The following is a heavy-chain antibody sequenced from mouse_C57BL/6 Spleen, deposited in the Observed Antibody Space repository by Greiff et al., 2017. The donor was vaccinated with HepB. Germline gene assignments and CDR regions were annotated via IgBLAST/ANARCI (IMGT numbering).Heavy chain of an antibody. D-gene: IGHD1-1*01. CDR1: GEVLKDEQ. J-gene: IGHJ4*01. CDR3: ARGGYYGSGAMDY. Sequence: EGGKKGEEGKREGKEEGEVLKDEQRTRGKKSKGKSLGWSGVVSPNYGTTSYNQKFKGKATLTVDQSSSTAYMQLNSLTSEDSAVYYCARGGYYGSGAMDYWGQGTSVTVSS. V-gene: IGHV1-39*01. CDR2: VSPNYGTT.